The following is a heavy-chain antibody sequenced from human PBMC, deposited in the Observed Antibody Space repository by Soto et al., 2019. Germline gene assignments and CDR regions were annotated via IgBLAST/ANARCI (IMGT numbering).Heavy chain of an antibody. V-gene: IGHV1-18*04. CDR3: ARDSRDYYDSSGYLAFDY. CDR2: ISAYNGNT. Sequence: ASVKVSCKAFGYIFTGHYMHWVRQAPGQGLEWMGWISAYNGNTNYAQKLQGRVTMTTDTSTSTAYMELRSLRSDDTAVYYCARDSRDYYDSSGYLAFDYWGQGTLVTVSS. D-gene: IGHD3-22*01. CDR1: GYIFTGHY. J-gene: IGHJ4*02.